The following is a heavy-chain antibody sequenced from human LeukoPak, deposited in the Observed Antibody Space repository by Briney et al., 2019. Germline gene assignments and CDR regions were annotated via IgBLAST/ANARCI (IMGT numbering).Heavy chain of an antibody. V-gene: IGHV3-21*01. CDR1: GFTFRSYS. CDR3: ARDGTAAEDY. J-gene: IGHJ4*02. CDR2: ISSSSSYI. Sequence: GGSLRLSCAASGFTFRSYSMTWVRQAPGKGLEWVSSISSSSSYIYYADSVKGRFTISRDNAKNSLYLQMNSLRAEDTAVYYCARDGTAAEDYRGQGTLVTVSS. D-gene: IGHD6-13*01.